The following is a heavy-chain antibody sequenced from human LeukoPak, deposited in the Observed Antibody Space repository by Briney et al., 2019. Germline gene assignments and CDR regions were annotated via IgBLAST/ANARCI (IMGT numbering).Heavy chain of an antibody. CDR3: ASTPALYYYDSSGYYLGAFDI. CDR1: GGSISSGGYY. J-gene: IGHJ3*02. V-gene: IGHV4-31*03. D-gene: IGHD3-22*01. CDR2: IYYSGST. Sequence: SETLSLTCTVSGGSISSGGYYWSWIRQHPGKGLEWIGYIYYSGSTYYNPSLKSRVTISVDTSKNQFSLKLSPVTAADTAVYYCASTPALYYYDSSGYYLGAFDIWGQGTMVTVSS.